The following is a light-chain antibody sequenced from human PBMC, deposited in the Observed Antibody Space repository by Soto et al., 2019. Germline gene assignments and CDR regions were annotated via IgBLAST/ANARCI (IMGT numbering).Light chain of an antibody. V-gene: IGKV3-20*01. CDR3: QQYDSLPIT. J-gene: IGKJ5*01. Sequence: EVVLPQSPGTLSLSPGDRASLSCRASQSLSRYFLAWYQHKPGQAPRLLISGASRRATGIPDRFSGAGSGTDFTLTISRLEPEDFALHYCQQYDSLPITFGQGTRLEIK. CDR2: GAS. CDR1: QSLSRYF.